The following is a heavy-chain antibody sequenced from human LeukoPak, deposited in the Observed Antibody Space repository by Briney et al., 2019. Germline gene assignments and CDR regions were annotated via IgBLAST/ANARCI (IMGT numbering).Heavy chain of an antibody. J-gene: IGHJ3*02. CDR2: INHSGST. V-gene: IGHV4-38-2*02. CDR3: ARVSGYYDFWSGYYLGAFDI. CDR1: GYSISSGYY. D-gene: IGHD3-3*01. Sequence: SETLSLTCTVSGYSISSGYYWSWIRQPPGKGLEWIGEINHSGSTNYNPSLKSRVTISVDTSKNQFSLKLSSVTAADTAVYYCARVSGYYDFWSGYYLGAFDIWGQGTMVTVSS.